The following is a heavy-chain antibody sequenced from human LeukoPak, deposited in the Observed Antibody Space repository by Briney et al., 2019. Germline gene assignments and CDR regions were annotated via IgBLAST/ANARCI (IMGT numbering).Heavy chain of an antibody. CDR1: GYFFTSYW. Sequence: GESLKISCKGSGYFFTSYWIGWVRQMPGKGLEWMGIIYPSDSDTKYSPSFQGQVTISADKSISTAYLQWSSLKASDTAMYYCARRYYYGSGSYPIAFDIWGQGTMVTVSS. D-gene: IGHD3-10*01. CDR3: ARRYYYGSGSYPIAFDI. V-gene: IGHV5-51*01. J-gene: IGHJ3*02. CDR2: IYPSDSDT.